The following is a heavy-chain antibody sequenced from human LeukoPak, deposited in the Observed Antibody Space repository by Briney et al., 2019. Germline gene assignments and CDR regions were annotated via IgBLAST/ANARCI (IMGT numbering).Heavy chain of an antibody. CDR3: VFVAAAGANAEYFQH. V-gene: IGHV1-2*02. CDR2: INPNSGGT. D-gene: IGHD6-13*01. CDR1: GYTFTGYY. J-gene: IGHJ1*01. Sequence: GASVKVSCKASGYTFTGYYMHWVRQAPGQGLEWMEWINPNSGGTNYAQKFQGRVTMTRDTSISTAYMELSRLRSDDTAVYYCVFVAAAGANAEYFQHWGQGTLVTVSS.